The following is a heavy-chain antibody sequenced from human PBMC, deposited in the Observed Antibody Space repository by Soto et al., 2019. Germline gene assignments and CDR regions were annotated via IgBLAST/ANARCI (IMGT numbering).Heavy chain of an antibody. CDR3: AKGPTSVTTRWFDP. V-gene: IGHV3-23*01. Sequence: GGSLRLSCAASGFTFSSYAMSWVRQPPGKGLEWVSVISGSGGATHYADSVKDRFTISRDNSKNTLYVQMNSLRVEDTAVYYCAKGPTSVTTRWFDPWGQGTLVTVSS. CDR2: ISGSGGAT. J-gene: IGHJ5*02. CDR1: GFTFSSYA. D-gene: IGHD4-17*01.